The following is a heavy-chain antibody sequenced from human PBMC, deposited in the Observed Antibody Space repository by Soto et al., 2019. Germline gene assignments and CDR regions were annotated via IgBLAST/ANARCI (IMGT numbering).Heavy chain of an antibody. CDR3: ARGGGPYVWFNEF. CDR2: IIPVFGTT. D-gene: IGHD3-16*01. V-gene: IGHV1-69*13. CDR1: GGLFSSFA. J-gene: IGHJ4*02. Sequence: SVKVYCKDSGGLFSSFAISWGRQDPGQGLEWMGGIIPVFGTTNYAQKFQGRVTITADESTNTAYMELSSLTSDDTAMYYCARGGGPYVWFNEFWGQGTQVTVSS.